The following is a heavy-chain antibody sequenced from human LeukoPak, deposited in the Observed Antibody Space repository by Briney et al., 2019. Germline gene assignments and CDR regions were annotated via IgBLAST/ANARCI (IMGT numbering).Heavy chain of an antibody. D-gene: IGHD1-26*01. Sequence: GRSLRLSCAASGFTFSSYAMHWVRQAPGKGLEWVAVISYDGSNKYYADSVKGRFTISRDNSKNTLYLQMNSLRAEDTAVYYCAKDPEWEHAPGFWMDVWGKGTTVTVSS. CDR2: ISYDGSNK. CDR3: AKDPEWEHAPGFWMDV. V-gene: IGHV3-30*04. CDR1: GFTFSSYA. J-gene: IGHJ6*04.